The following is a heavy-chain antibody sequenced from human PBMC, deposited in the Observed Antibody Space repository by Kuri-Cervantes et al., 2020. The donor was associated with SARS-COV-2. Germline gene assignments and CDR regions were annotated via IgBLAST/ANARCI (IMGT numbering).Heavy chain of an antibody. V-gene: IGHV3-11*01. D-gene: IGHD1-1*01. Sequence: GGSLRLSCAASGFTFSDYYMSWIRQAPGKGLEWLSYMSRTGSTIYYADSVKGRFTISRDNAKNSLYLQMNSLRVDDSAVYYCAKDLYGKTTGFNYWGQGTLVTVSS. J-gene: IGHJ4*02. CDR1: GFTFSDYY. CDR2: MSRTGSTI. CDR3: AKDLYGKTTGFNY.